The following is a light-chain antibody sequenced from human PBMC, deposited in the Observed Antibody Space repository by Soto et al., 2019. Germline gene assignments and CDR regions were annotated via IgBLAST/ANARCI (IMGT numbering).Light chain of an antibody. CDR3: SSYTSSSTLG. CDR1: SSDVGGYNY. Sequence: QSALTQPASVSGSPGQSITISCTGTSSDVGGYNYVSWYQQHPGKAPKLMIYEVSNRPSGVSHRFSGSKSCNTASLTISGIKAQDEADYSCSSYTSSSTLGFGGGTKLPVL. CDR2: EVS. V-gene: IGLV2-14*01. J-gene: IGLJ2*01.